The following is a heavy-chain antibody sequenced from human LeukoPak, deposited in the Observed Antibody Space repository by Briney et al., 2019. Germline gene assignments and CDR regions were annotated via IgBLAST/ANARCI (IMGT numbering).Heavy chain of an antibody. D-gene: IGHD6-13*01. J-gene: IGHJ4*02. V-gene: IGHV3-21*01. CDR3: ARSELADY. CDR2: ISSSSSYI. CDR1: GFTFSSYS. Sequence: GGSLSLSCAASGFTFSSYSLNWVRKPPGKGLEWFSSISSSSSYIYYADSVKGRFTISRDNAKNSLYLQMNSLRAEDTAVYYCARSELADYWGQGTLVTVSS.